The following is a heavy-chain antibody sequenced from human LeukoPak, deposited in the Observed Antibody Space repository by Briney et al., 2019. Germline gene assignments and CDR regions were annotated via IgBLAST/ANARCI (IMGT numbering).Heavy chain of an antibody. CDR3: ARDYSGYDQELPYYYYGMDV. Sequence: GSLRLSCAASGFTFSSYSMNWVRQAPGKGLEWVSSISSSSSYIYYADSVKGRFTISRDNTKNSLYLQMNSLRAEDTAVYYCARDYSGYDQELPYYYYGMDVWGQGTTVTVSS. CDR1: GFTFSSYS. J-gene: IGHJ6*02. CDR2: ISSSSSYI. D-gene: IGHD5-12*01. V-gene: IGHV3-21*01.